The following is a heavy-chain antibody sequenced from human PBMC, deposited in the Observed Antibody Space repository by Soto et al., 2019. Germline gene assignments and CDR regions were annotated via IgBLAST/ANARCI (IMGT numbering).Heavy chain of an antibody. CDR3: AKGEGFGELSEAVFDY. J-gene: IGHJ4*02. CDR1: GFTFDDYA. V-gene: IGHV3-9*01. D-gene: IGHD3-10*01. Sequence: EVQLVESGGGLVQPGRSLRLSCAASGFTFDDYAMHWVRQAPGKGLEWVSGISWNSGSIGYADSVKGRFTISRDNAKNSLYLQMNSLRAEDTALYYCAKGEGFGELSEAVFDYWGQGTLVTVSS. CDR2: ISWNSGSI.